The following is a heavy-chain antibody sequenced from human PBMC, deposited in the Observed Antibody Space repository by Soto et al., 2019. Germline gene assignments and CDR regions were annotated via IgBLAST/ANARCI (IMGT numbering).Heavy chain of an antibody. J-gene: IGHJ4*02. CDR3: TTLTISLVTRFDY. D-gene: IGHD3-3*01. Sequence: PGGSLRLSCVASGFTFSNAWMSWVRQAPGKGLEWVGRIKSKTDGGTTDYAAPVKGRFTISRDDSKNTLYLHMNSLKTEDTAVYYCTTLTISLVTRFDYWGQGTLVTVSS. CDR1: GFTFSNAW. V-gene: IGHV3-15*01. CDR2: IKSKTDGGTT.